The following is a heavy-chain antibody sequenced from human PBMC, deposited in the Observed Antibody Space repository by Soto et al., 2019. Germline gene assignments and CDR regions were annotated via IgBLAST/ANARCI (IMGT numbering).Heavy chain of an antibody. Sequence: EVQLLESGGGLVQPGGSLRLSCAASGFTFSSYAMRWVRQAPGKGLEWVSAISGNGGSTYYADSVKGRFTISRDNSKNRLYLQMNSLRDGDTDVYYCTKDRAGITICGVFRYNYYYYVDVWGKVSKVTVSS. CDR1: GFTFSSYA. CDR2: ISGNGGST. J-gene: IGHJ6*03. CDR3: TKDRAGITICGVFRYNYYYYVDV. D-gene: IGHD3-3*01. V-gene: IGHV3-23*01.